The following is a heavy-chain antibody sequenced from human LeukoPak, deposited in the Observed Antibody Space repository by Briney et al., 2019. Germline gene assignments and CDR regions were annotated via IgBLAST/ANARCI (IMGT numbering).Heavy chain of an antibody. CDR3: ATQVAGYCSGGSCYYNAFDI. CDR1: GGSFSGYY. J-gene: IGHJ3*02. D-gene: IGHD2-15*01. V-gene: IGHV4-34*01. CDR2: INHSGST. Sequence: PSETLSLTCAVYGGSFSGYYWSWIRQPPGKGLEWIGEINHSGSTNYNPSLKSRVTISVDTSKNQFSLKLSSVTAADTAVYYCATQVAGYCSGGSCYYNAFDIWGQGTMDTVSS.